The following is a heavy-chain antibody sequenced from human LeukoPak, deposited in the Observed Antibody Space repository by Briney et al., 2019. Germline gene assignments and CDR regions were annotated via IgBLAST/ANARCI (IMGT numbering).Heavy chain of an antibody. D-gene: IGHD5-18*01. J-gene: IGHJ6*02. CDR1: GYTFTGYY. CDR3: ARIQLWPYYYYGMDV. CDR2: INPNSGGT. V-gene: IGHV1-2*02. Sequence: GASVKVSCKASGYTFTGYYMHWVRQAPGQGLEWMGWINPNSGGTNYAQKFQGRVTMTRDTSISTAYMELSRLRSDDTAVYYCARIQLWPYYYYGMDVWGQGTTVTVSS.